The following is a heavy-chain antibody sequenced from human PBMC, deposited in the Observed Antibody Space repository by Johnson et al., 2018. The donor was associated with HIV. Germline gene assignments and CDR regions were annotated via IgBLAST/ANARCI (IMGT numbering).Heavy chain of an antibody. D-gene: IGHD2-15*01. Sequence: QVQLVESGGGLVQPGGSLRLSCAASGFSFGDYYMSWIRQAPGKGLEWISYISSDGSTIDYADSVKGRFTISRDNGNNSLYLQMNSLRAEDAAVYYCTGRDLLRAFDIWGQGKMVTVSS. V-gene: IGHV3-11*04. CDR2: ISSDGSTI. CDR1: GFSFGDYY. CDR3: TGRDLLRAFDI. J-gene: IGHJ3*02.